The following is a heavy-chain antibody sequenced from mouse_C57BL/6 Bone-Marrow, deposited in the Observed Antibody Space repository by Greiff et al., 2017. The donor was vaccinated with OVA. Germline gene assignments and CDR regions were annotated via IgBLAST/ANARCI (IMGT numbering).Heavy chain of an antibody. V-gene: IGHV5-16*01. CDR1: GFTFSDYY. J-gene: IGHJ1*03. CDR3: AREVLRYFDV. D-gene: IGHD1-1*01. Sequence: EVQRVESEGGLVQPGSSMKLSCTASGFTFSDYYMAWVRQVPEKGLEWVANINYDGSSTYYLDSLKSRFIISRDNAKNILYLQMSSLKSEDTATYYCAREVLRYFDVWGTGTTVTVSS. CDR2: INYDGSST.